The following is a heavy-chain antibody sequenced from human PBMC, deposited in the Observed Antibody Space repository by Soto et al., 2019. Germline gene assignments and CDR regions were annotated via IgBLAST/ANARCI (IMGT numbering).Heavy chain of an antibody. V-gene: IGHV4-59*01. CDR2: VYYSGST. D-gene: IGHD2-21*01. Sequence: SETLSLTCDVSGDSISTYYWSWLRQPPGKGLEWIGYVYYSGSTLYNPSLASRVTLSIDMSKKQVSLKLNSVIAADTAVYYCARTRMIESWIDYWGHGTLVTVSS. J-gene: IGHJ4*01. CDR3: ARTRMIESWIDY. CDR1: GDSISTYY.